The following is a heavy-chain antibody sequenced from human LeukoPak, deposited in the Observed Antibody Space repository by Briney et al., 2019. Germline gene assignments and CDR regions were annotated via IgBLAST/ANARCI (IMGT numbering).Heavy chain of an antibody. D-gene: IGHD6-19*01. CDR2: ISGSGGST. J-gene: IGHJ3*02. V-gene: IGHV3-23*01. CDR1: GFTFSSYA. Sequence: GGSLRLSCAASGFTFSSYAMSWVRQAPGKGLEWVSAISGSGGSTFYADSVKGRFTISRDNSKNTLYLQMNSLRAEDTAVYYCAKYREEDDGWYPDNDAFDIWGQGTMATVSS. CDR3: AKYREEDDGWYPDNDAFDI.